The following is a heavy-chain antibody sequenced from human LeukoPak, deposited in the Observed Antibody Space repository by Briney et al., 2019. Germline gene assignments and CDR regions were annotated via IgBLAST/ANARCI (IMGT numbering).Heavy chain of an antibody. V-gene: IGHV3-23*01. CDR2: ISGSGSST. CDR1: GFTFSSYA. Sequence: PGGSLRLSCAASGFTFSSYAMSWVRQAPGKGLEWVSAISGSGSSTYYADSVKGRFTISRDNSKNTLYLQMNSLRAEDTAVYYCAKEGPYSGSYSDAFDIWGQGTMVTVSS. J-gene: IGHJ3*02. CDR3: AKEGPYSGSYSDAFDI. D-gene: IGHD1-26*01.